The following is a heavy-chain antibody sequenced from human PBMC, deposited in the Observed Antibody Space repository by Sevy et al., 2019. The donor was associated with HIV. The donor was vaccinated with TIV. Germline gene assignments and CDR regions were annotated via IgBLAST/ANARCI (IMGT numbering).Heavy chain of an antibody. J-gene: IGHJ6*02. Sequence: ASVNVSCKTSGYAFTGYWIHWVRQAPGQGLEWMGRINPTRGGTDDSQKFQGRVTMTRDTSISTAYMEITTLRSDDTAVYYCARVAIDFWMGGMDVWGHGTVVSVSS. CDR1: GYAFTGYW. D-gene: IGHD3-3*01. CDR3: ARVAIDFWMGGMDV. V-gene: IGHV1-2*06. CDR2: INPTRGGT.